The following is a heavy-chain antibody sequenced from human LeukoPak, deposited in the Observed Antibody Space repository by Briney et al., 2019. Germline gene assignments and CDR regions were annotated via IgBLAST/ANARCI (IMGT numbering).Heavy chain of an antibody. CDR2: ISGSGGST. CDR3: ARGRGRWELLSWFDP. CDR1: GFTFSSYA. V-gene: IGHV3-23*01. J-gene: IGHJ5*02. D-gene: IGHD1-26*01. Sequence: PGGSLRLSCAASGFTFSSYAMSWVRQAPGKGLEWVSAISGSGGSTYYADSVKGRFTISRDNSKNTLYLQMNSLRAEDTAVYYCARGRGRWELLSWFDPWGQGTLVTVSS.